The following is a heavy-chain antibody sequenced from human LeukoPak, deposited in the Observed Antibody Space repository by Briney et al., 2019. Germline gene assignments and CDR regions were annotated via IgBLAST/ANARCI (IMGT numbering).Heavy chain of an antibody. CDR2: IIPIFGTA. J-gene: IGHJ4*02. Sequence: SVKVSCKASGGTFSNYAISWVRQAPGQGLEWMGGIIPIFGTANYAQKFQGRVTITADKSTSTAYMELSSLRSEDTAVYYCARGGTDYYYDSSGYYYVPFDYWGQGTLVTVSS. V-gene: IGHV1-69*06. CDR1: GGTFSNYA. CDR3: ARGGTDYYYDSSGYYYVPFDY. D-gene: IGHD3-22*01.